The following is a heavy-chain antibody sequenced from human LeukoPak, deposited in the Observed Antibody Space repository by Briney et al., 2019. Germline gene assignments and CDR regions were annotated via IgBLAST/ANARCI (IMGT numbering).Heavy chain of an antibody. CDR1: GFTFSGYW. Sequence: GGSLRLSCAASGFTFSGYWLHWVRQDPGKGLVWVSRISSDGSSTSYADSVKGRFTISRDNAKNTLYLQMNSLRAEDTAVYYCARETTGSYYLDYWGREPWLPSPQ. V-gene: IGHV3-74*01. J-gene: IGHJ4*02. CDR2: ISSDGSST. D-gene: IGHD1-1*01. CDR3: ARETTGSYYLDY.